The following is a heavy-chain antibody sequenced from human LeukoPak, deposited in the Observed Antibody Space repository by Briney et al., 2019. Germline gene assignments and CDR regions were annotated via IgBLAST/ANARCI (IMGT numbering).Heavy chain of an antibody. CDR2: TYYRSKWYN. CDR3: ARAYYYDSSGYYYRYYYMDV. D-gene: IGHD3-22*01. J-gene: IGHJ6*03. CDR1: GDSVSSNSAA. V-gene: IGHV6-1*01. Sequence: SQTLSLTCAISGDSVSSNSAAWNWIRQSPSRGLEWLGRTYYRSKWYNQYAVSVKSRITINPDTSKNQFSLQLNSVTPEDTAVYYCARAYYYDSSGYYYRYYYMDVWGKGTTVTVSS.